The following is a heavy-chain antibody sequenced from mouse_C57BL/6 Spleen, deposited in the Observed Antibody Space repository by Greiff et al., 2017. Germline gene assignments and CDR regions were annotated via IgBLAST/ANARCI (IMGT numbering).Heavy chain of an antibody. J-gene: IGHJ2*01. CDR3: AREVYYYGRSPGYCDY. Sequence: VQLQESGAELAKPGASVKLSCKASGYTFTSYWMHWVKQRPGQGLEWIGYINPSSGYTKYNQKFKDKATLTADKSSITAYMQLSSLTYEDSAVYYCAREVYYYGRSPGYCDYWGQGTTLTVSS. CDR2: INPSSGYT. V-gene: IGHV1-7*01. D-gene: IGHD1-1*01. CDR1: GYTFTSYW.